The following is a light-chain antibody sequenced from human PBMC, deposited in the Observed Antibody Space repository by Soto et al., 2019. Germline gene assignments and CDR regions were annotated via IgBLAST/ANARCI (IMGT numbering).Light chain of an antibody. Sequence: IQLTQTPSSLSASVGDRVTITCRASQGISSFLAWYQQKPGKAPKLLIYAASSLQSGVPSRFSGSGSGTEFTLTISSLQPDDFATYYCQQYNSYPWTFGQGTKVDIK. CDR1: QGISSF. J-gene: IGKJ1*01. CDR3: QQYNSYPWT. V-gene: IGKV1-9*01. CDR2: AAS.